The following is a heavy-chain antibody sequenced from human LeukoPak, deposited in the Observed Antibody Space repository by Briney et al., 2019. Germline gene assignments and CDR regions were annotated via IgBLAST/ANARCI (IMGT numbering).Heavy chain of an antibody. CDR1: GGSISSYY. CDR3: ASSVVAPAAQFGYYYYGMDV. Sequence: PSETLSLTCTVSGGSISSYYWSWIRQPPGKGLEWIGYIYYSGSTNYNPSLKSRVTISVDTSKNQFSLKLSSVTAADTAVYYCASSVVAPAAQFGYYYYGMDVWGQGTTVTVSS. V-gene: IGHV4-59*08. J-gene: IGHJ6*02. CDR2: IYYSGST. D-gene: IGHD2-2*01.